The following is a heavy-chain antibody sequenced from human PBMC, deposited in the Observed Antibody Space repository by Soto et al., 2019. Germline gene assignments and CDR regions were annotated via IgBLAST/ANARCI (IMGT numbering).Heavy chain of an antibody. CDR2: IYYSGST. Sequence: QLQLQESGPGLVKPSETLSLTCTVSGGSISSSSNYWGWIRQPPGKGLEWIGSIYYSGSTYYSPSLKSRVTIFVDRSKNQFSLKLSSVTAAGTAVYYCARVTVYGGGAFDIWGQGTMITVSS. V-gene: IGHV4-39*01. J-gene: IGHJ3*02. CDR3: ARVTVYGGGAFDI. CDR1: GGSISSSSNY. D-gene: IGHD2-8*01.